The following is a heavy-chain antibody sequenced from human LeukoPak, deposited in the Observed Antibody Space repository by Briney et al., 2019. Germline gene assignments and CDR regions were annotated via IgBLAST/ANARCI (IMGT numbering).Heavy chain of an antibody. CDR1: GFTFSSYS. J-gene: IGHJ4*02. CDR2: ISSGSSSI. CDR3: ARESTYYNSGKLDY. D-gene: IGHD3-10*01. V-gene: IGHV3-48*02. Sequence: PGGSLRLSCAASGFTFSSYSMNWVRQAPGKGLEWVSYISSGSSSIYYADSVKGRFTISRDNAKNSLYLQVNSLRDEDTAVFYCARESTYYNSGKLDYWGQGILVTVSS.